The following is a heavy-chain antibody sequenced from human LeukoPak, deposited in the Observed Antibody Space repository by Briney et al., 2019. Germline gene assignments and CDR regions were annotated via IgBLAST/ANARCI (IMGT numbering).Heavy chain of an antibody. CDR3: AVRGGGGGIPHDY. J-gene: IGHJ4*02. D-gene: IGHD4-23*01. Sequence: SETLSLTCTVSGGSITSYYLSWIRQPPGKGLEWIGYIYYGGTTKYSPSLNSRVNISVDMYMKQLCLKLTYVTAADTALDFCAVRGGGGGIPHDYWGQGSLVIVSS. CDR2: IYYGGTT. V-gene: IGHV4-59*08. CDR1: GGSITSYY.